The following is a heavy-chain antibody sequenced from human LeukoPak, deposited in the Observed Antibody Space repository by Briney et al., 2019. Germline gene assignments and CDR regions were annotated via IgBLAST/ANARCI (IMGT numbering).Heavy chain of an antibody. Sequence: SETLSLTCTVSGGSISSYYWSWIRQSPGKGLEWIGYIYYSGSTNYNPSLKSRVTISVDTSKNQFSLKLSSVTAADTAVYYCARRYDSTLYYYYYMDVWGKGTTVTVSS. CDR2: IYYSGST. D-gene: IGHD3-22*01. CDR1: GGSISSYY. V-gene: IGHV4-59*08. CDR3: ARRYDSTLYYYYYMDV. J-gene: IGHJ6*03.